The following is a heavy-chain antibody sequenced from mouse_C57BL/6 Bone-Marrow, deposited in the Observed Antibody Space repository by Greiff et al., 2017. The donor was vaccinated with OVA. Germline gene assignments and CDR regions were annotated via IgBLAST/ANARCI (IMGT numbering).Heavy chain of an antibody. CDR3: AKGGITTVVATDYFDY. D-gene: IGHD1-1*01. CDR1: GYTFTSYG. CDR2: IYPRSGNT. Sequence: QVQLKQSGAELARPGASVKLSCKASGYTFTSYGISWVKQRTGQGLEWIGEIYPRSGNTYYNEKFKGKATLTADKSSSTAYMELRSLTSEDSAVYFCAKGGITTVVATDYFDYGAKGTTLPASS. V-gene: IGHV1-81*01. J-gene: IGHJ2*01.